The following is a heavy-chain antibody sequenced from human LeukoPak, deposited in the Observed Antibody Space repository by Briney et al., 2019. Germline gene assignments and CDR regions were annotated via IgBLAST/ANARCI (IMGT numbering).Heavy chain of an antibody. CDR1: GGSISSGDYS. Sequence: PSETLSLTCTVSGGSISSGDYSWSWIRQPPGRGLEWIGYIYYSGSTYYNPSLKGRVTISVDTSKNQFSLKLSSVTAADTAVYYCAREGARIVGATPRPSEARWFDPWGQGILVTVSS. J-gene: IGHJ5*02. CDR3: AREGARIVGATPRPSEARWFDP. V-gene: IGHV4-30-4*01. D-gene: IGHD1-26*01. CDR2: IYYSGST.